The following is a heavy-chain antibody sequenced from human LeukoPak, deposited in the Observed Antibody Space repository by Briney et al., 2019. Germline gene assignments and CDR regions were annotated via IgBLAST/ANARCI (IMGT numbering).Heavy chain of an antibody. J-gene: IGHJ5*02. Sequence: LETLSLTCTVSGGSISSSSYYWGWIRQPPGKGLEWIGSIYYSGSTYYNPSLKSRVTISVDTSKNQFSLKLSSVTAADTAVYYCARQDSGGSPGGWFDPWGQGTLVTVSS. D-gene: IGHD1-26*01. CDR2: IYYSGST. V-gene: IGHV4-39*01. CDR1: GGSISSSSYY. CDR3: ARQDSGGSPGGWFDP.